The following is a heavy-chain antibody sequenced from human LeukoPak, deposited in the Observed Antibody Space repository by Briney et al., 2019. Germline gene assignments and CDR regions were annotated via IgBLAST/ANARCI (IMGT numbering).Heavy chain of an antibody. J-gene: IGHJ4*02. CDR1: GGSFSGYY. V-gene: IGHV4-34*01. Sequence: SETLSLTCAVYGGSFSGYYWSWIRQPPGKGLEWIGEINHSGSTNYNPSLKSRVTMSVDTSKNQFSLKLSSVTAADTAVYYCARWRYSGSYYDYWGQGTLVTVSS. CDR2: INHSGST. CDR3: ARWRYSGSYYDY. D-gene: IGHD1-26*01.